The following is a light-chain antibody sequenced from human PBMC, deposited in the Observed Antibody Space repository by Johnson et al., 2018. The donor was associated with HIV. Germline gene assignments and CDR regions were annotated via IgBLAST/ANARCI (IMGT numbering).Light chain of an antibody. CDR3: GTWDNSLSTGAV. Sequence: QSVLKQPPSVSAAPGQKVTISCSGSNSNIGNNYVSWYQQLPGTAPKLLIYENNKRPSGIPDRFSGSKSGTSATLGIAGLQPGDEADYYCGTWDNSLSTGAVFGTGTKVTVL. CDR2: ENN. V-gene: IGLV1-51*02. J-gene: IGLJ1*01. CDR1: NSNIGNNY.